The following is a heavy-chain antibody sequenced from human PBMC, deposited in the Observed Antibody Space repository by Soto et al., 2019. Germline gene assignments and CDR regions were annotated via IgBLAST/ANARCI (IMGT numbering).Heavy chain of an antibody. D-gene: IGHD6-13*01. CDR1: GYTFTSYG. V-gene: IGHV1-18*01. Sequence: QVQLVQSGAEVKKPGASVKVSCKASGYTFTSYGISWVRQAPGQGLEWMGWISAYNGNTNYAQKLQGRVTMTTDTXXRPAYMELRSLRSDDTAVYYCAGSSSWYSSPTLDYWGQGTLVTVSS. CDR3: AGSSSWYSSPTLDY. CDR2: ISAYNGNT. J-gene: IGHJ4*02.